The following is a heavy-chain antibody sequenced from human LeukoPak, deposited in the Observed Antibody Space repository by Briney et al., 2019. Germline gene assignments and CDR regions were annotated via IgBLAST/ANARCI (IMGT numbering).Heavy chain of an antibody. J-gene: IGHJ4*02. Sequence: GGSLRLSCAASGFTFSSYSMNWVRQAPGKGLEWVSSISSSSSYIYYADSVKGRFTISRDNAKNSLYLQMNSLRAEDTAVYYCARDGDYYDSSGYYRLQDFDYWGQGTLVTVSS. CDR2: ISSSSSYI. CDR3: ARDGDYYDSSGYYRLQDFDY. CDR1: GFTFSSYS. D-gene: IGHD3-22*01. V-gene: IGHV3-21*01.